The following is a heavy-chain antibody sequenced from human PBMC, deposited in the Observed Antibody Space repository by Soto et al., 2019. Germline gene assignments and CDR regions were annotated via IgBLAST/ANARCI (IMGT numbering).Heavy chain of an antibody. CDR3: ARDSGYDYGVDY. Sequence: EVQLVESGGGLVKPGGSLRLSCAASGFTFSSYSMNWVRQAPGKGLEWVSSISSSSSYIYYADSVKGRFTISRDNAKNSLYLQMNSLRAEDTAVYYCARDSGYDYGVDYWGQGTLVTVSS. V-gene: IGHV3-21*01. J-gene: IGHJ4*02. CDR1: GFTFSSYS. CDR2: ISSSSSYI. D-gene: IGHD5-12*01.